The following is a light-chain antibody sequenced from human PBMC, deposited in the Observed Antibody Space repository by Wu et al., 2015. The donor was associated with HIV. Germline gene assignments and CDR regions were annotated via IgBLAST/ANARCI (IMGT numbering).Light chain of an antibody. Sequence: DIQMTQSPSTMSASVGDRVTITCRASQSIRNWLAWYQQKPGKAPKLLIYMASSLESGVPSRFSGSGAETEFTLTISSLQPDDFATYYCQQYNTYEWTFGQGTKVE. CDR1: QSIRNW. CDR3: QQYNTYEWT. CDR2: MAS. J-gene: IGKJ1*01. V-gene: IGKV1-5*03.